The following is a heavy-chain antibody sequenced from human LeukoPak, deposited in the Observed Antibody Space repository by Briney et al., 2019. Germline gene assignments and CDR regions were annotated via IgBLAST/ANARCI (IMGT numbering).Heavy chain of an antibody. CDR3: ARSVPDYTRFDY. D-gene: IGHD4-11*01. CDR2: FKTKYNQV. CDR1: GFTFSSYA. Sequence: GGSLRLSCSASGFTFSSYAMHWVRQAPGKGLEWVSTFKTKYNQVYYAESVRGRFTISTDNSNNTVYLQMNSLRAEDTALYYCARSVPDYTRFDYWGQGALVTVSS. J-gene: IGHJ4*02. V-gene: IGHV3-23*05.